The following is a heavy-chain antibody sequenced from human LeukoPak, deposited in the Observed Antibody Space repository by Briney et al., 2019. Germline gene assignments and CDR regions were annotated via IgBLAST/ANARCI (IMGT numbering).Heavy chain of an antibody. Sequence: SQTLSLTCAISGDSVSSNSAAWDWIRQSPSRGLEWLGRTYYRSKWYNDYAVSVKSRITINPDTSKNQFSLQLNSVTPEDTAVYYCAREITIFGVATDAFDIWGQGTMVTVSS. CDR1: GDSVSSNSAA. V-gene: IGHV6-1*01. J-gene: IGHJ3*02. CDR3: AREITIFGVATDAFDI. CDR2: TYYRSKWYN. D-gene: IGHD3-3*01.